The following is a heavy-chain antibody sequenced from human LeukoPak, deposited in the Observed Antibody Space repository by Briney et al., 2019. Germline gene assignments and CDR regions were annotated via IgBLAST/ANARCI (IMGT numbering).Heavy chain of an antibody. CDR1: GYTFTGYY. CDR2: INPNSGDT. V-gene: IGHV1-2*02. Sequence: ASVKVSYKASGYTFTGYYMHWVRQAPGQGLEWMGWINPNSGDTNYAQKFQGRVTMTRETAISTAYMELSRLRSDDTAVYYCAREGCSSTSCYTWGQGTLVTVSS. J-gene: IGHJ5*02. CDR3: AREGCSSTSCYT. D-gene: IGHD2-2*02.